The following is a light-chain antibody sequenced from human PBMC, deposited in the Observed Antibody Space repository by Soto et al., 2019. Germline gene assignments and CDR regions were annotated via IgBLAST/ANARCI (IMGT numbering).Light chain of an antibody. CDR2: KTS. CDR1: QTISDW. Sequence: DIQMTQSPSTLSASIGVRVTITCRASQTISDWLAWYQQKPGKAPKLLIYKTSSLESGVPSRFSGSGSGTEFTLTISGLQPEDFATYHCQHWNNYLWTFGQGTKVEIK. CDR3: QHWNNYLWT. J-gene: IGKJ1*01. V-gene: IGKV1-5*03.